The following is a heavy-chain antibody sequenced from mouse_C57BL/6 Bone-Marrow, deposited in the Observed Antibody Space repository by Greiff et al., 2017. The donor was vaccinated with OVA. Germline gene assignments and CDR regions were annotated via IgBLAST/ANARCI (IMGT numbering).Heavy chain of an antibody. Sequence: VQLQQPGAELVKPGASVKLSCKASGYTFTSYWMHWVKQRPGQGLEWIGMIHPNSGSTNYNEKFKSKATLTVDKSSSTAYMQLSSLTSEDSAVYYCARKSYDGYVGDYWGQGTSVTVSS. CDR2: IHPNSGST. J-gene: IGHJ4*01. CDR3: ARKSYDGYVGDY. D-gene: IGHD2-3*01. CDR1: GYTFTSYW. V-gene: IGHV1-64*01.